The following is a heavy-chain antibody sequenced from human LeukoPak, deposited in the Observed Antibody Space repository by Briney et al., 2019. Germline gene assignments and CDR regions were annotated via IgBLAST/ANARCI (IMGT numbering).Heavy chain of an antibody. D-gene: IGHD7-27*01. CDR1: GFTFSTFW. J-gene: IGHJ4*02. V-gene: IGHV3-74*01. CDR3: NVRWGPNSDY. CDR2: ISNDGSTT. Sequence: GGSLRLSCAASGFTFSTFWMHWVRQTPGKGLVWVSRISNDGSTTHYADSVKGRFTISRDNAKNTLFLHMNSLRAEDTAVYYCNVRWGPNSDYWGQGTLVTVSS.